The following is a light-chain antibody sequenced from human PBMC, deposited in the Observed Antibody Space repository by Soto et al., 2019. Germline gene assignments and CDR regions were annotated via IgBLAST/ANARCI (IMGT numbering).Light chain of an antibody. CDR3: QQYTXWPYT. CDR1: QSVGSN. J-gene: IGKJ2*01. V-gene: IGKV3-15*01. Sequence: EIVMTQSPATLSVSPGERASLSCRASQSVGSNLAWYQQTAGQAPRLLIYGASTRATGIPARFSGSGSGTEFTLTISSLQSEDXAVYSCQQYTXWPYTFGQXXKL. CDR2: GAS.